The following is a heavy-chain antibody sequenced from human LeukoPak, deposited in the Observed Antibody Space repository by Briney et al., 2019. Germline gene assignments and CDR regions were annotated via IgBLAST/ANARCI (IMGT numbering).Heavy chain of an antibody. Sequence: PSETLSPTCTVSGASISGYSLTWIRQSPWKGLEWIGYIYYSGNTNYNPSLKSRVTISVDTSKNQFSLRLTSVTAADTAVYYCARHSVGSWGATWFDSWGQGTLVTVSS. CDR1: GASISGYS. V-gene: IGHV4-59*08. D-gene: IGHD1-26*01. J-gene: IGHJ5*01. CDR3: ARHSVGSWGATWFDS. CDR2: IYYSGNT.